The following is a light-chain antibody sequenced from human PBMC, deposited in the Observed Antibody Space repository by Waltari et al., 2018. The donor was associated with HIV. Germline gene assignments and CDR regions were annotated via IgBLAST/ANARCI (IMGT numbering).Light chain of an antibody. CDR1: SSDVGRYNL. J-gene: IGLJ3*02. V-gene: IGLV2-23*01. CDR2: EGS. Sequence: QSALTQPASVSGSPGQSLPISCTGTSSDVGRYNLVSWYQQHPGKAPKLMIYEGSKRPSGVSNRFSGSKSGNTASLTISGLQAEDEADYYCCSYAGSSTLVFGGGTKLTVL. CDR3: CSYAGSSTLV.